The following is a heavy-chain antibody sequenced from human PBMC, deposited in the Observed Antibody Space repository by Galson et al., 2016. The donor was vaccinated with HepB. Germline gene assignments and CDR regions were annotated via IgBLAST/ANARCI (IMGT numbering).Heavy chain of an antibody. D-gene: IGHD4-11*01. Sequence: SLRLSCAASGFTFSNYAMSWVRQAPGKGPEWVSAISGVSDRTYYAGSMKDRFIISRDDSRNMLFLQLNSLRDEDTAIYYCAKESPYSNVRQYYLENWGLGTLVTVAS. CDR1: GFTFSNYA. CDR3: AKESPYSNVRQYYLEN. V-gene: IGHV3-23*01. J-gene: IGHJ4*01. CDR2: ISGVSDRT.